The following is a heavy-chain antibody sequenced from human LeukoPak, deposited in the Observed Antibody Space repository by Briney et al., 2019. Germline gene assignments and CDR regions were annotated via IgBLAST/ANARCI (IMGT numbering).Heavy chain of an antibody. CDR1: GFTFSNAW. CDR3: TTDHGGIFGAVIDY. CDR2: IKSKTDGGTT. Sequence: GGSLRLSWAASGFTFSNAWMSWVRQAPGKGLEWVGRIKSKTDGGTTDYAAPVKGRFTISRYDSKNTLYLQMNSLKTEDTAVPYCTTDHGGIFGAVIDYWGQGTLVTVSS. J-gene: IGHJ4*02. V-gene: IGHV3-15*01. D-gene: IGHD3-3*01.